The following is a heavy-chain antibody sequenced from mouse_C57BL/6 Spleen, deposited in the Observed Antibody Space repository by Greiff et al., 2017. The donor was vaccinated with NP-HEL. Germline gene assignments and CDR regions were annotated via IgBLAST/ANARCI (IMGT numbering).Heavy chain of an antibody. J-gene: IGHJ2*01. CDR1: GYTFTSYW. Sequence: VKLVESGAELVMPGASVKLSCKASGYTFTSYWMHWVKQRPGQGLEWIGEIDPSDSYTNYNQKFKGKSTLTVDKSSSTAYMQLSSLTSEDSAVYYCARKIYYGSSPGYFDYWGQGTTLTVSS. V-gene: IGHV1-69*01. CDR2: IDPSDSYT. CDR3: ARKIYYGSSPGYFDY. D-gene: IGHD1-1*01.